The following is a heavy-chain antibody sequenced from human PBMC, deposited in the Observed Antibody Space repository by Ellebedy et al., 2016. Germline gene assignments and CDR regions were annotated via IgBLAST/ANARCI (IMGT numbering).Heavy chain of an antibody. Sequence: GGSLRLSCAASGFTLSSYDMSWVRQSPGKGLEWISYISSSSSTIYYADSVKGRFTISRDNAKNSLYLQVNSLRAEDTAVYYCARGPETTWYFDLWGRGTLVTVSS. CDR2: ISSSSSTI. J-gene: IGHJ2*01. D-gene: IGHD1/OR15-1a*01. V-gene: IGHV3-48*01. CDR1: GFTLSSYD. CDR3: ARGPETTWYFDL.